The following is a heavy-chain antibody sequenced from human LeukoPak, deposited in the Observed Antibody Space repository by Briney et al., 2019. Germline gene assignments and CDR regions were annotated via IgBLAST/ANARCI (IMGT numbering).Heavy chain of an antibody. CDR1: GFTFSSYA. V-gene: IGHV3-30-3*01. J-gene: IGHJ4*02. CDR2: ISYDGSNK. D-gene: IGHD6-19*01. Sequence: GGSLRLSCAASGFTFSSYAMHWVRQAPGKGLEWVAVISYDGSNKYYADSVKGRFTISRDNSKNTLYLQMNSLRAEDTAVYYCARGYSSGLHFDYWGQGTLVTVSS. CDR3: ARGYSSGLHFDY.